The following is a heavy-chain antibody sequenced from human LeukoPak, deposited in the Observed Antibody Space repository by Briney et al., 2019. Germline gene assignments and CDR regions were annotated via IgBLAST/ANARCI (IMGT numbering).Heavy chain of an antibody. J-gene: IGHJ4*02. V-gene: IGHV3-48*01. CDR2: ITNSGNSK. D-gene: IGHD1-14*01. CDR3: AREGAVTTSLDY. Sequence: GGSLRLSCAASEFTFSSYSMNWVRQAPGKGLEWVSYITNSGNSKSYADSVKGRFTISRDNTKNSLYLQMNGLRAEDTAVYYCAREGAVTTSLDYWGQGTLVTVSS. CDR1: EFTFSSYS.